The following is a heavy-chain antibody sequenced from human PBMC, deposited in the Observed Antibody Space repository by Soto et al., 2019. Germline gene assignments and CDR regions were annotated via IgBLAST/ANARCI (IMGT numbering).Heavy chain of an antibody. Sequence: ASVKVSCKASGYTFTGYYMHWVRQAPGQGLEWMGWINPNSGGTNYAQKFQGWVTMTRDTSISTAYMELSRLRSDDTAVYYCAREYSGYENYYYYGMEVWGQGTTVRVS. CDR2: INPNSGGT. CDR3: AREYSGYENYYYYGMEV. V-gene: IGHV1-2*04. D-gene: IGHD5-12*01. CDR1: GYTFTGYY. J-gene: IGHJ6*01.